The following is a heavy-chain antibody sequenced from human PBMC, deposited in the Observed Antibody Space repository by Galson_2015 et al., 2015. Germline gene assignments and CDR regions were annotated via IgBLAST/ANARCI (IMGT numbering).Heavy chain of an antibody. CDR1: GYTFTSYA. CDR3: AISGSYSPCDY. Sequence: SVKVSCKASGYTFTSYAMNWVRQAPGQGLEWMGRIIPILGIANYAQKFQGRVTITADKSTSTAYMELSSLRSEDTAVYYCAISGSYSPCDYWGQGTLVTVSS. J-gene: IGHJ4*02. V-gene: IGHV1-69*04. D-gene: IGHD1-26*01. CDR2: IIPILGIA.